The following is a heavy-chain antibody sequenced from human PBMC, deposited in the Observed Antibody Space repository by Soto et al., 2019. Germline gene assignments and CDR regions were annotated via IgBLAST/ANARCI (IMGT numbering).Heavy chain of an antibody. Sequence: ASVKVSCKASGYTFTGYAIHWVRQAPGQRLEWMGWINGGNGDTKYSQKFQGRVTITRDTSASTAYMELTSLGSEDTAVYHCARGYCSSTICLYYFDYWGQGTPVTVSS. CDR2: INGGNGDT. D-gene: IGHD2-2*01. J-gene: IGHJ4*02. CDR3: ARGYCSSTICLYYFDY. V-gene: IGHV1-3*01. CDR1: GYTFTGYA.